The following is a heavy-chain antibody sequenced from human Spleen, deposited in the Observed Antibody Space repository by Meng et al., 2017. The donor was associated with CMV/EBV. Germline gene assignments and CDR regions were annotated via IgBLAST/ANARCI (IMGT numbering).Heavy chain of an antibody. CDR2: IYYSGST. V-gene: IGHV4-39*07. CDR3: ARANLRFYYYYGMDV. CDR1: GGSISSSSYY. J-gene: IGHJ6*02. Sequence: GSLRLSCTVSGGSISSSSYYWGWIRQPPGKGLEWIGSIYYSGSTYYNPSLKSRVTISVDTSKNQFSLKLSSVTAADTAVYYCARANLRFYYYYGMDVWGQGTTVTVSS.